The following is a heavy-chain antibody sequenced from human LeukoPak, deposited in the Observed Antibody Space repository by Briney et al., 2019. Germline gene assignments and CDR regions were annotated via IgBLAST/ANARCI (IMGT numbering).Heavy chain of an antibody. J-gene: IGHJ4*02. D-gene: IGHD3-9*01. V-gene: IGHV3-23*01. CDR1: GFTFSSYA. CDR3: ATVAPPYFDPPRYFDY. CDR2: ISGSGGST. Sequence: PGGSLRLSCAASGFTFSSYAMSWVRQAPGKGLEWVSAISGSGGSTYYADSVKGRFTISRDNSKNTLYLQMNSLRAEDTAVYYCATVAPPYFDPPRYFDYWGQGTLVTVSS.